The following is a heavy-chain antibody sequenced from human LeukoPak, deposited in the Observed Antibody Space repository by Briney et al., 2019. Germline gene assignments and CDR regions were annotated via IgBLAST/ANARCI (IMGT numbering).Heavy chain of an antibody. Sequence: SETLSLTCTVSGGPISSYYWSWIRQPPGKGLEWIGYIYYSGSTNYNPSLKSRVTISVDTSKNQFSLKLSSVTAADTAVYYCARQVGYVGYFDYWGQGTLVTVSS. J-gene: IGHJ4*02. CDR1: GGPISSYY. V-gene: IGHV4-59*08. CDR3: ARQVGYVGYFDY. D-gene: IGHD5-12*01. CDR2: IYYSGST.